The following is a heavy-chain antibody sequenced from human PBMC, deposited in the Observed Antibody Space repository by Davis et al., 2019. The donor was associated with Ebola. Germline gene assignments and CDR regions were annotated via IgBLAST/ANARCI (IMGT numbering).Heavy chain of an antibody. J-gene: IGHJ5*02. D-gene: IGHD6-13*01. CDR3: AKRLGSSWSGVDP. CDR2: INPNSGGT. V-gene: IGHV1-2*02. CDR1: GYTFTGYY. Sequence: ASVKVSCKASGYTFTGYYMHWVRQAPGQGLEWMGWINPNSGGTNYAQKFQGRVTITRNTSISTAYMELSSLRSEDTAVYYCAKRLGSSWSGVDPWGQGTLVTVSS.